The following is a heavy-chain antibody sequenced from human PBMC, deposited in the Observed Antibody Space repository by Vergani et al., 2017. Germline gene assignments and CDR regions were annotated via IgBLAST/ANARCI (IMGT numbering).Heavy chain of an antibody. CDR2: ISWDGGST. J-gene: IGHJ4*02. V-gene: IGHV3-43D*03. CDR1: GFTFDDYA. CDR3: AKGAGGWFGELFYFDY. D-gene: IGHD3-10*01. Sequence: EVQLVESGRVVVQPGGSLRLSCAASGFTFDDYAMHWVRQAPGKGLEWVSLISWDGGSTYYADSVKGRFTISRDNSKNSLYLQMNSLRAEDTALYYCAKGAGGWFGELFYFDYWGQGTLVTVSS.